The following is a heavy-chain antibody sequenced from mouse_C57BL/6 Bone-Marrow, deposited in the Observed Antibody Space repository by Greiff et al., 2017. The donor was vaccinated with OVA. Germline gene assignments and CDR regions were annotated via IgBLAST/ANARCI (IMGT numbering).Heavy chain of an antibody. D-gene: IGHD1-1*01. J-gene: IGHJ4*01. CDR3: ARKLRDAMDY. Sequence: QVHVKQSGAELVRPGASVKLSCKASGYTFTDYYINWVKQRPGQGLEWIARIYPGSGNTYYNEKFKGKATLTAEKSSSTAYMQLSSLTSEDSAVYFCARKLRDAMDYWGQGTSVTVSS. CDR1: GYTFTDYY. V-gene: IGHV1-76*01. CDR2: IYPGSGNT.